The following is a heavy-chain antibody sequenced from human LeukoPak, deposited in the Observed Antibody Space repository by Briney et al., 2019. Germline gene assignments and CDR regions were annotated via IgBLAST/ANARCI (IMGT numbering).Heavy chain of an antibody. J-gene: IGHJ6*03. V-gene: IGHV1-8*01. D-gene: IGHD2-2*03. Sequence: ASVKVSCKASGYTFTSYDINWVRQATGQGLEWMGWMNPNSGNTGYAQKFQGRVTMTRNTSISTAYMELSSLRSEDTAVYYCARGLPGYCSSTSCSYMGTYYYYHMDVWGKGTTVTVSS. CDR1: GYTFTSYD. CDR3: ARGLPGYCSSTSCSYMGTYYYYHMDV. CDR2: MNPNSGNT.